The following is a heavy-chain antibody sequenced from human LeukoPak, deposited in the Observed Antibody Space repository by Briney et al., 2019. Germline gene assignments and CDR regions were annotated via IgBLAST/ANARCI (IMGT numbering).Heavy chain of an antibody. V-gene: IGHV3-23*01. Sequence: PGGSLRLSCAASGFTFSSYAMSWVRQAPGKGQEWVSAISGSGGSTYYADSVKGRFTISRDNSKNTLYLQMNSLRAEDTAVYYCAKDSPPVGAASEYFDYWGQGTLVTVSS. J-gene: IGHJ4*02. D-gene: IGHD3-3*01. CDR1: GFTFSSYA. CDR2: ISGSGGST. CDR3: AKDSPPVGAASEYFDY.